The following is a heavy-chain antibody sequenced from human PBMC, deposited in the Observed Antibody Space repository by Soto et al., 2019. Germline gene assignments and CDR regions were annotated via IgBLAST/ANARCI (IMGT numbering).Heavy chain of an antibody. J-gene: IGHJ3*02. Sequence: PGGSLRLSCAASGFTFSSYGMHWVRQAPGKGLEWVAVIWYDGSNKYYADSVKGRFTISRDNSKNTLYLQMNSLRAEDTAVYYCAVDPSYGDSSGYTLAGGGYSWGQQKMVTV. V-gene: IGHV3-33*01. CDR1: GFTFSSYG. D-gene: IGHD3-22*01. CDR3: AVDPSYGDSSGYTLAGGGYS. CDR2: IWYDGSNK.